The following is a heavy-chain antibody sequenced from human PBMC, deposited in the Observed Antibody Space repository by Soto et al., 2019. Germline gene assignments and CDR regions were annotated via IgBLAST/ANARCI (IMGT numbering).Heavy chain of an antibody. V-gene: IGHV5-10-1*01. D-gene: IGHD6-19*01. Sequence: GGSLKISCKGSGYSFTSYWLSWVRQMPGKGLEWMGRIDPSYSYTNYSPSFQGHVNISADKSISTAYLQWSSLKASDTAMYYCARHFSGSGWYYFDYWGQGTLVTVPS. CDR3: ARHFSGSGWYYFDY. CDR2: IDPSYSYT. CDR1: GYSFTSYW. J-gene: IGHJ4*02.